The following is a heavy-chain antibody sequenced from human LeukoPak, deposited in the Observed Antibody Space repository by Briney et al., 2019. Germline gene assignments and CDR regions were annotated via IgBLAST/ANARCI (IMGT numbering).Heavy chain of an antibody. CDR3: ARGVVYPAWSGPHWSDY. CDR2: IKQDASQE. D-gene: IGHD3-3*01. V-gene: IGHV3-7*01. Sequence: GGSLRLSCAASGFTFSSYWMSCVRQAPGKGPEWVAHIKQDASQEYHVDSVKGRFTTSRDNAKNSLYLQMNSLRAEDTAVYYCARGVVYPAWSGPHWSDYWGQGALVTVSS. J-gene: IGHJ4*02. CDR1: GFTFSSYW.